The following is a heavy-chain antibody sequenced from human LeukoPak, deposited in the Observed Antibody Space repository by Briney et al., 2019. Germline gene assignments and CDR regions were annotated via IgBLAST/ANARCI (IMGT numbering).Heavy chain of an antibody. J-gene: IGHJ3*02. CDR2: IYHSGST. CDR1: GDSISSGGYS. CDR3: ARTSIAARRANVFDI. D-gene: IGHD6-6*01. V-gene: IGHV4-30-2*01. Sequence: SETLSLTCAVSGDSISSGGYSWSWIRQPPGKGLELIGYIYHSGSTYYNPSLKSRLTISVDRSKNQFSLKLSSVTAADTAVYYCARTSIAARRANVFDIWGQGTMVTVSS.